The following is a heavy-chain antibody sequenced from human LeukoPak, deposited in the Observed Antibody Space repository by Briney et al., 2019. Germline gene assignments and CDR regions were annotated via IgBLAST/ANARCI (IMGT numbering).Heavy chain of an antibody. J-gene: IGHJ5*02. CDR2: INHSGST. V-gene: IGHV4-34*08. D-gene: IGHD2-15*01. Sequence: GSLRLSCAASGFTFSNAWMSWVRQPPGKGLEWIGKINHSGSTNYNPSLKSRVTISVDTSKNQFSLKLSSVTAADTAVYYCAVVVVAASNRGDGWFDPWGQGTLVTVSS. CDR3: AVVVVAASNRGDGWFDP. CDR1: GFTFSNAW.